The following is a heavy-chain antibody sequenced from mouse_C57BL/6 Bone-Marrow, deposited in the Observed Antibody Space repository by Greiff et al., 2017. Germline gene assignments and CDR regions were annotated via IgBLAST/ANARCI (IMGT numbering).Heavy chain of an antibody. CDR2: IDPSDSYT. Sequence: QVQLQQPGAELVMPGASVKLSCKASGYTFTSYWMHWVKQRPGQGLEWIGEIDPSDSYTNYNQKFKGKSTLTVDKSSSTAYMQLSSLTSEDSAVYYGARDYYGSSFWLAYWGQGTLVTVSA. CDR3: ARDYYGSSFWLAY. V-gene: IGHV1-69*01. D-gene: IGHD1-1*01. J-gene: IGHJ3*01. CDR1: GYTFTSYW.